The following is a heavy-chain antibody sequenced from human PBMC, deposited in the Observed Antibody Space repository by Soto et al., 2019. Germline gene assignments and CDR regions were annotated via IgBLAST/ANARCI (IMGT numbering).Heavy chain of an antibody. J-gene: IGHJ5*01. CDR1: GGSFSGHS. D-gene: IGHD3-22*01. CDR3: STRAYDTNAYYRFDP. Sequence: SETLSLTCAVYGGSFSGHSWTWIRQSPGKGLEWIGDINHSGRVNYSPSLKSRVTISLDTSKNQFSLTLSAVTAADTAMYYCSTRAYDTNAYYRFDPWGQGTLVTVSS. CDR2: INHSGRV. V-gene: IGHV4-34*01.